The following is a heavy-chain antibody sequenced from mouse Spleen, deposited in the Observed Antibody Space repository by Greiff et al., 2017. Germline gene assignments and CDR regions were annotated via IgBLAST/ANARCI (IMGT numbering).Heavy chain of an antibody. CDR2: IYPGDGDT. V-gene: IGHV1-80*01. J-gene: IGHJ4*01. CDR1: GYAFSSYW. CDR3: AREGGGKGAMDY. D-gene: IGHD1-3*01. Sequence: VKLMESGAELVKPGASVKISCKASGYAFSSYWMNWVKQRPGKGLEWIGQIYPGDGDTNYNGKFKGKATLTADKSSSTAYMQLSSLTSEDSAVYFCAREGGGKGAMDYWGQGTSVTVSS.